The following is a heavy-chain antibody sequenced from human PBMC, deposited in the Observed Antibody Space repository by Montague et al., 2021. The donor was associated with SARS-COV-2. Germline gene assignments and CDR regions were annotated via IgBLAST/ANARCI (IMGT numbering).Heavy chain of an antibody. CDR2: IRYDGSNK. V-gene: IGHV3-33*01. Sequence: SLRLSCAASGFTFSSYGMHWVRHAPGQGLEWVAVIRYDGSNKYYADSVKGRFTISRDNSKNTLYLQMNSLRAEDTAVYYCARVASYYYGMDVWGQGTTVTVSS. CDR1: GFTFSSYG. J-gene: IGHJ6*02. CDR3: ARVASYYYGMDV.